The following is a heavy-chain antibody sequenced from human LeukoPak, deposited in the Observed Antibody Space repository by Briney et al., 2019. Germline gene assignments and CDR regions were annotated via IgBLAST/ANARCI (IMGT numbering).Heavy chain of an antibody. CDR2: IYYSGST. V-gene: IGHV4-59*01. CDR1: GGSISSYY. Sequence: PSETLSLTCTVSGGSISSYYWSWIRQPPGKGLEWIGYIYYSGSTNYNPSLKSRVTISVDTSKNQFSLKLSSVTAADTAVYYCARFAYRIGGDYWGQGTLVTVSS. J-gene: IGHJ4*02. D-gene: IGHD3-16*01. CDR3: ARFAYRIGGDY.